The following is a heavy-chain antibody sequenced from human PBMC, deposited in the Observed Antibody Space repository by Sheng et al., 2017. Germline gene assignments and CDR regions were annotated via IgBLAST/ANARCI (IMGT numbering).Heavy chain of an antibody. CDR3: ARENYDFWKREPYFDL. Sequence: EVQLVESGGGLIQPGGSLRLSCAASGFTVSSNYMSWVRQAPGKGLEWVSVIYSGGSTYYADSVKGRFTISRDNSKNTLYLQMNSLRAEDTAVYYCARENYDFWKREPYFDLWGRGTLVT. D-gene: IGHD3-3*01. J-gene: IGHJ2*01. CDR1: GFTVSSNY. V-gene: IGHV3-53*01. CDR2: IYSGGST.